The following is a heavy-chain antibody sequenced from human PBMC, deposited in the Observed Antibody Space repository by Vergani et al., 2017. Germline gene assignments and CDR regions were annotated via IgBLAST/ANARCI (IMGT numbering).Heavy chain of an antibody. CDR3: ARLSTYDFWSGYYTTGWYFDL. J-gene: IGHJ2*01. V-gene: IGHV4-61*02. D-gene: IGHD3-3*01. Sequence: QVQLQESGPGLVKPSQTLSLTCTVSGASINNDFYYWHWIRQPAGKGLEWIGRIYVSGITDYNSSLQSRVSMSVDTSKNQFSLTLTSVTAADTAVYYCARLSTYDFWSGYYTTGWYFDLWGRGTLVTVSS. CDR2: IYVSGIT. CDR1: GASINNDFYY.